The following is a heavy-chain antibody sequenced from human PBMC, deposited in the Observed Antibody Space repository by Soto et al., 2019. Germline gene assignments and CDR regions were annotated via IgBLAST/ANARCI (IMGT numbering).Heavy chain of an antibody. J-gene: IGHJ4*02. CDR1: GFTFSSYA. D-gene: IGHD3-22*01. CDR3: ASQMYFFDSSGYFPPPI. Sequence: GGSLRLSCAASGFTFSSYAMSWVRQAPGKGLEWITLISYDEATTFYADSVKGRFTISRDDSKNVSYLQMDSLRREDTGVYFCASQMYFFDSSGYFPPPIWGQGTLVTVSS. V-gene: IGHV3-23*03. CDR2: ISYDEATT.